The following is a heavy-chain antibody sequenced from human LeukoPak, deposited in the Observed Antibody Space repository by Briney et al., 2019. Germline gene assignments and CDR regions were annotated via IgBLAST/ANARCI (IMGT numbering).Heavy chain of an antibody. CDR1: GVSISSDY. CDR3: ARMNIAARQFDY. Sequence: PSETLSLTCTVSGVSISSDYGSWIRQPPGKGLEWIGDIYYSGSTNYNPSLKSRVAISADTSKNQFSLKLSSVTAADTAVYYCARMNIAARQFDYWGQGTLVIVSS. D-gene: IGHD6-6*01. J-gene: IGHJ4*02. V-gene: IGHV4-59*01. CDR2: IYYSGST.